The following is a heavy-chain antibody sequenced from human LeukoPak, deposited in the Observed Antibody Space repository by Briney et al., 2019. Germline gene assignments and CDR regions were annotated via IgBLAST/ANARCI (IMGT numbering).Heavy chain of an antibody. V-gene: IGHV4-34*01. Sequence: PSETLSLTCPVYGGSFSGFSWSWVRPPPGKGLGWIGGINHSGSTNYNPSLKSRVTISVDTSKNQFSLKLSSVTAADTAVYYCASLYRGYSYGSRAFDYWGQGTLVTVSS. CDR2: INHSGST. CDR1: GGSFSGFS. J-gene: IGHJ4*02. D-gene: IGHD5-18*01. CDR3: ASLYRGYSYGSRAFDY.